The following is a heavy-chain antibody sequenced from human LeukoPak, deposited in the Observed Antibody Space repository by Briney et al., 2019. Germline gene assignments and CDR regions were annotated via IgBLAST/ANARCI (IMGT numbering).Heavy chain of an antibody. CDR3: TKSPQSSSWYGFDY. CDR1: AFTFSSYG. J-gene: IGHJ4*02. D-gene: IGHD6-13*01. CDR2: ISYDGSNK. V-gene: IGHV3-30*18. Sequence: PGGSLRLSCAASAFTFSSYGMHWVRQAPGKGLEWVAVISYDGSNKYYADSVKGRFTISRDNSKNTLYLQTSSLRTEDTALYYCTKSPQSSSWYGFDYWGQGTLVTVSS.